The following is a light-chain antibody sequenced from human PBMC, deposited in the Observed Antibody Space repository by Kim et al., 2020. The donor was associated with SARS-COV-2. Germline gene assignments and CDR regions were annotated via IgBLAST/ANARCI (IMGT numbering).Light chain of an antibody. CDR1: SGIDVGTYR. Sequence: QPVLTQSSSLSASPGASASLTCTLRSGIDVGTYRIYWYQQKPGSPPQYLLNYKSDSDKQQGSGVTSRFSGSKDASANAGILLISGLQSEDEADYYCMIWHSSAWVFGGGTKLTVL. CDR2: YKSDSDK. CDR3: MIWHSSAWV. V-gene: IGLV5-45*03. J-gene: IGLJ3*02.